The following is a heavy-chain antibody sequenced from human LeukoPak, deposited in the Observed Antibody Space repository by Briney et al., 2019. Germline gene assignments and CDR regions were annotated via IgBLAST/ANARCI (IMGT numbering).Heavy chain of an antibody. CDR2: IYYSGST. CDR3: AGETFRRVDY. V-gene: IGHV4-59*01. Sequence: SETLSLTCTVSGGSISSYYWSWIRQPPGKGLEWIGYIYYSGSTNYNPSLKSRVTISVDTSKNQFSLKLSSVTAADTAVYYCAGETFRRVDYWGQGTLVTVSS. D-gene: IGHD1-14*01. CDR1: GGSISSYY. J-gene: IGHJ4*02.